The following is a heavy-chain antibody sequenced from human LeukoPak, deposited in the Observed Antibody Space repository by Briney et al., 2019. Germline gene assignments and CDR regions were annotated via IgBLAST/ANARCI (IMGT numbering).Heavy chain of an antibody. CDR3: ASLPDRRTQQLVRCD. CDR2: ISGNNDNP. V-gene: IGHV1-18*01. CDR1: GYTFSNFG. D-gene: IGHD6-13*01. Sequence: ASVKVSCKTSGYTFSNFGINWVRQAPGQGLEWMGWISGNNDNPNYGQKFQGRFTVTTDSSTSTAYMELRNLRFDDTAVYYCASLPDRRTQQLVRCDWGQGTLVTVSS. J-gene: IGHJ4*02.